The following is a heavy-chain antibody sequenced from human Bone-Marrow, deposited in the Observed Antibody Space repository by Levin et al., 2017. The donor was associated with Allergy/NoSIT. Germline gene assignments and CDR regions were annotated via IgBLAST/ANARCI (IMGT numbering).Heavy chain of an antibody. CDR1: GYTFTSYD. D-gene: IGHD3-3*01. CDR3: ARGGPIFGVVTTHGMDV. J-gene: IGHJ6*02. CDR2: MNPNSGNT. Sequence: PRASVKVSCKASGYTFTSYDINWVRQATGQGLEWMGWMNPNSGNTGYAQKFQGRVTMTRNTSISTAYMELSSLRSEDTAVYYCARGGPIFGVVTTHGMDVWGQGTTVTVSS. V-gene: IGHV1-8*01.